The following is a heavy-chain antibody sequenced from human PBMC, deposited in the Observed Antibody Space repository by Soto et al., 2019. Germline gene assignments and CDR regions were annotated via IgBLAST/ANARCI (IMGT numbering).Heavy chain of an antibody. CDR2: ISYDGSIK. CDR3: ARNRSGYSYGYFY. J-gene: IGHJ4*02. D-gene: IGHD5-18*01. CDR1: GFTFSTYA. V-gene: IGHV3-30*16. Sequence: GSRRLSCVASGFTFSTYAMHWVRQAPGKGLEWVAGISYDGSIKYYADTVKGRFTISRDNSKNTLYLQMNSLRVEDTAVYYCARNRSGYSYGYFYWGQGALVTVSS.